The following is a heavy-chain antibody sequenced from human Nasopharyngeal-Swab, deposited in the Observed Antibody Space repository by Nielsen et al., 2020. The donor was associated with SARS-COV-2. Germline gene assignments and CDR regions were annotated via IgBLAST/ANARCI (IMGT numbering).Heavy chain of an antibody. D-gene: IGHD2-2*01. CDR1: GFTFSSYG. V-gene: IGHV3-30*18. Sequence: GESLKISCAASGFTFSSYGMHWVRQAPGKGLEWVAVISYDGSNKYYADSVKGRFTISRDNSKNTLYLQMNSLRAEDTAVYYCAKSIVVVPAAIGAGVPDVWGKGSTVTVSS. J-gene: IGHJ6*04. CDR3: AKSIVVVPAAIGAGVPDV. CDR2: ISYDGSNK.